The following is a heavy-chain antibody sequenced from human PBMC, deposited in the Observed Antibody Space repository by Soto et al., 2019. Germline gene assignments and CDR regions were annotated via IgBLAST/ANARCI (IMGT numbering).Heavy chain of an antibody. CDR1: GYSFTAYH. CDR3: ARDTVDGTDF. CDR2: INPNDGGT. D-gene: IGHD6-19*01. V-gene: IGHV1-2*02. Sequence: GASVKVSCKASGYSFTAYHMHWLRQAPGQGPEWMGWINPNDGGTNYAQNFQGGVSMTRDTSSSTGYMELTGLRSDDTAVYYCARDTVDGTDFWGQGTLVTVSS. J-gene: IGHJ4*02.